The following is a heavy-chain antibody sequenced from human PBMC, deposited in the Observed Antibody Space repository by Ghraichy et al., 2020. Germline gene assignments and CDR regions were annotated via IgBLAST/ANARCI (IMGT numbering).Heavy chain of an antibody. CDR2: IYSGGST. J-gene: IGHJ6*02. CDR1: GFTVSSNY. Sequence: GGSLRLSCAASGFTVSSNYMSWLRQAPGKGLEWVSVIYSGGSTYYADSVKGRFTISRDNSKNTLYLQMNSLRAEDTAVYYCARDLRGPDYPIYGMDVWGQGTTVTVSS. D-gene: IGHD4-11*01. CDR3: ARDLRGPDYPIYGMDV. V-gene: IGHV3-53*01.